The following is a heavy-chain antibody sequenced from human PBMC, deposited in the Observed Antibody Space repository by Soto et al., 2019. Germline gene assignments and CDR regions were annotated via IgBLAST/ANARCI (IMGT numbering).Heavy chain of an antibody. CDR1: GFTFSSYA. D-gene: IGHD6-13*01. J-gene: IGHJ6*02. V-gene: IGHV3-30*14. CDR2: ISYDGSKQ. CDR3: ARTPGSIAATGSLYYYYSLDV. Sequence: GGSLRLSCAASGFTFSSYAMHWVRQAPGKGLEWVAVISYDGSKQYYADSLRGRFSISRDISENTLFLQMNSLRAEDTAVYYCARTPGSIAATGSLYYYYSLDVWGQGTTVTVSS.